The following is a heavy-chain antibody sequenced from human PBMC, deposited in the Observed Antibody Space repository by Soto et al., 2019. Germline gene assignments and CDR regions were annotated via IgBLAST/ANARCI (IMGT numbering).Heavy chain of an antibody. CDR3: AKTSGLGTSSDS. CDR2: ISAYNGDT. CDR1: GYTFTNHG. V-gene: IGHV1-18*01. J-gene: IGHJ4*02. D-gene: IGHD7-27*01. Sequence: QVHLVQSGAEVKMPGASVKVSCKASGYTFTNHGISWVRQAPGQGLEWMGWISAYNGDTNYAQKLQGRVTMTTDTSTSTAYMELRSLRFDDTAVYYCAKTSGLGTSSDSWGQGTLVTVSS.